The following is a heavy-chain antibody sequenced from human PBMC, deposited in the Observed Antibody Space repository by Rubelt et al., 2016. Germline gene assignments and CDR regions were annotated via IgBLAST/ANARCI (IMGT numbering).Heavy chain of an antibody. CDR2: ISAYNGNT. D-gene: IGHD6-19*01. Sequence: QVQLVQSGAEVKKPGASVKVSCKASGYTFTSYGISWVRQAPGQGLEWMGWISAYNGNTNSAQKPKGQVTMTTETSTSKAYLELRSLRSDDTAVYYCARDKEWLATRGFQNWFDPWGQGTLVTVSS. V-gene: IGHV1-18*01. CDR1: GYTFTSYG. J-gene: IGHJ5*02. CDR3: ARDKEWLATRGFQNWFDP.